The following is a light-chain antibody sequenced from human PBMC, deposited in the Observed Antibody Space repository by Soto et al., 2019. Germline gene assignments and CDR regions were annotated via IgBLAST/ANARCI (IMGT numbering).Light chain of an antibody. CDR1: SNDVGAYNF. Sequence: QSALTQPPSASGSPGQSVTISCTGTSNDVGAYNFISWYQQHPGKAPKLMIYEVIHRPSGVSNRFSGSKSGNTASLNISGLQAEDEADYYCSSWTSSSTLLFGGGTQLTVL. CDR2: EVI. J-gene: IGLJ2*01. CDR3: SSWTSSSTLL. V-gene: IGLV2-14*01.